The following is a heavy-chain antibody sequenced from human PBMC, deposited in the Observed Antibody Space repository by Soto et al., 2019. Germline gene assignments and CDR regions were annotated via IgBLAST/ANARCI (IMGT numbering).Heavy chain of an antibody. CDR2: IIPVFGTA. CDR1: GYTFTNYA. Sequence: ASVKVSCKASGYTFTNYAMHWVRQAPGQGLEWMGGIIPVFGTANYAQKFQGRVTMTRDTSTSTVYMELSSLRSEDTAVYYCARVTSRHFGYWGQGTLVTVSS. CDR3: ARVTSRHFGY. D-gene: IGHD2-2*01. V-gene: IGHV1-69*05. J-gene: IGHJ4*02.